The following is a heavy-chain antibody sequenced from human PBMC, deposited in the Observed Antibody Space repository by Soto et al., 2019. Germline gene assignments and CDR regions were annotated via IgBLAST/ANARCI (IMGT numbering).Heavy chain of an antibody. J-gene: IGHJ3*02. CDR3: ARDLGYYDSSGRRSAFDI. CDR2: ISSSSYI. V-gene: IGHV3-21*01. D-gene: IGHD3-22*01. Sequence: LRLSWAVPGFIFSSYPISWVRQAPGKGLEWVSSISSSSYIYYADSVKGRFTISRDNAKNSLYLQMNSLRAEDTAVYYCARDLGYYDSSGRRSAFDIWGQGTMVTVSS. CDR1: GFIFSSYP.